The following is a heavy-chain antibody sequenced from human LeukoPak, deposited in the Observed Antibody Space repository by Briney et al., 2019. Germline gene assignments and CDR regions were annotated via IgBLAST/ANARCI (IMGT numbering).Heavy chain of an antibody. J-gene: IGHJ4*02. CDR3: ARVLSTVTTFDY. Sequence: PGGSLRLSCAASGFTFSSYRMHWVRQAPGKGLEWVSYISSSGSNKYYADSVKGRFTISRDNAKNSLYLQMNSLRAEDTAVYYCARVLSTVTTFDYWGQGTLVTVSS. CDR2: ISSSGSNK. CDR1: GFTFSSYR. V-gene: IGHV3-48*04. D-gene: IGHD4-17*01.